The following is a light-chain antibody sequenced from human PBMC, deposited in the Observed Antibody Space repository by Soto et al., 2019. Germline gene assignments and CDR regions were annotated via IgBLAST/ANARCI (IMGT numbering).Light chain of an antibody. J-gene: IGLJ1*01. CDR2: DVS. V-gene: IGLV2-11*01. Sequence: QSALTQPRSVSGSPGQSVTISCTGTSTDVGGYNYVSWYQQHPGKVPKLMLYDVSKRPSGVPDRFSGSKSGNTASLTISGLQTEDEADCYCCSYAGRDTLYVFGSGTKVTVL. CDR3: CSYAGRDTLYV. CDR1: STDVGGYNY.